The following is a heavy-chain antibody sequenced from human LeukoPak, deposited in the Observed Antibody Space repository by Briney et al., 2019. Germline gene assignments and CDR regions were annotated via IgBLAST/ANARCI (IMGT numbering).Heavy chain of an antibody. J-gene: IGHJ3*02. CDR3: ARHDDYGRAFDI. CDR2: IYYSGST. CDR1: GGSISSYY. D-gene: IGHD4-17*01. V-gene: IGHV4-59*08. Sequence: SETLSLTCTVSGGSISSYYWSWIRQPPGKGLEWIGYIYYSGSTNYNPSLKSRVTISVDTSKNQFSLKLSSVTAADTAVYYCARHDDYGRAFDIWGQGTMVTVSS.